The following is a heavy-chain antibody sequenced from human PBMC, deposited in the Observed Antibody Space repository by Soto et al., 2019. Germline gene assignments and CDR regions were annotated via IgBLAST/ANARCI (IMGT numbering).Heavy chain of an antibody. CDR2: ISGSGGST. Sequence: EVQMLEPGGGLVQHGGSLRLSCAASGFTFSSYAMSWVRKAPGKGLEWASGISGSGGSTYYADSVKGRFTISRDNSKNTLYLQVNSVRAEDTAVYYCAKDGPTDYSSSWLGYWGQGTLVTVSS. CDR3: AKDGPTDYSSSWLGY. D-gene: IGHD6-13*01. V-gene: IGHV3-23*01. CDR1: GFTFSSYA. J-gene: IGHJ4*02.